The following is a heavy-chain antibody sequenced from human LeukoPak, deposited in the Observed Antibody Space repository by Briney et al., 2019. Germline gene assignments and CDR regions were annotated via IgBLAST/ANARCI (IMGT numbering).Heavy chain of an antibody. J-gene: IGHJ6*02. CDR2: ISSSSSTI. Sequence: GGSLRLSCAASGFTFSDYYMSWIRQAPGKGLEWVSYISSSSSTIYYADSVKGRFTISRDNAKNSLYLQMNSLRAEDTAVYYCAVDMTTVTNYYYYGMDVWGQGTTVTVSS. D-gene: IGHD4-11*01. CDR3: AVDMTTVTNYYYYGMDV. V-gene: IGHV3-11*04. CDR1: GFTFSDYY.